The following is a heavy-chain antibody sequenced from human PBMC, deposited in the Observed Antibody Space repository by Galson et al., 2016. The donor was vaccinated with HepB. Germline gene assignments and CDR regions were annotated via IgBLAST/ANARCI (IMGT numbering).Heavy chain of an antibody. D-gene: IGHD4-17*01. CDR3: ASSPTVIFTGGSFDL. J-gene: IGHJ2*01. V-gene: IGHV4-59*01. CDR2: IYYSGST. Sequence: SETLSLTCTVSGGSIRSYYWNWIRQPPGKGLEWIGYIYYSGSTNYNPSLKSRVTISVDTSKNQFSLTLSSVTAADTAVYYCASSPTVIFTGGSFDLWGRGTLVTVSS. CDR1: GGSIRSYY.